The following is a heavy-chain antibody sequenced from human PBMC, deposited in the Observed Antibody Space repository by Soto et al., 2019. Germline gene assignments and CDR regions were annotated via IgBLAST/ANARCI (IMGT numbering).Heavy chain of an antibody. V-gene: IGHV1-46*01. CDR1: GYTFTSYY. CDR2: INPTGGST. D-gene: IGHD1-26*01. J-gene: IGHJ5*02. CDR3: ARGNSGSDWLDP. Sequence: QVQLLQSGAEVKKPGASVKVSCKASGYTFTSYYMHWVRQAPGQGFEWMGMINPTGGSTSYAQKFQGRVTLTRDKSTSTVYMDLSSLRSEDTAIYYCARGNSGSDWLDPWGQGTLVTVSS.